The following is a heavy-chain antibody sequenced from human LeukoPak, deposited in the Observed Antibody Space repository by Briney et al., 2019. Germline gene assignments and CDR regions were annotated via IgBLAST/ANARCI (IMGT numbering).Heavy chain of an antibody. V-gene: IGHV4-31*03. CDR2: IFYTGST. J-gene: IGHJ4*02. Sequence: PSETLSLTCTVSGGSLSSGSSYWSWIRQHPGKGLEWIGCIFYTGSTYYNPSLNSRINISVVTSKNQFSLQLSSVTAADTAVYYCARVGTISEPTATFYFDYWGQGTLVTVSS. CDR3: ARVGTISEPTATFYFDY. D-gene: IGHD1-1*01. CDR1: GGSLSSGSSY.